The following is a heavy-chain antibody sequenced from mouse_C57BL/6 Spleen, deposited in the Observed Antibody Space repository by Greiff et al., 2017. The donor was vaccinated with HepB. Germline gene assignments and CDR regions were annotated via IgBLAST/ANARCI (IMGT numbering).Heavy chain of an antibody. Sequence: VQLQQSDAELVKPGASVKISCKVSGYTFTDHTIHWMKQRPEQGLEWIGYIYPRDGSTKYNEKFKGKATLTADKSSSTAYMQLNSLTSEDSAVYFWAREDGSSYVGTWFAYWGQGTLVTVSA. CDR1: GYTFTDHT. CDR3: AREDGSSYVGTWFAY. CDR2: IYPRDGST. V-gene: IGHV1-78*01. D-gene: IGHD1-1*01. J-gene: IGHJ3*01.